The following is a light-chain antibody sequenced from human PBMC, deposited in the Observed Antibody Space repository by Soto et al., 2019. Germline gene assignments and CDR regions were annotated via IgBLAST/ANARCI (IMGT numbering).Light chain of an antibody. J-gene: IGLJ1*01. CDR3: SSFTSSRIPRV. Sequence: QYVLTQPASVSGSPGQSITISCTGTSSDVGGYNYVSWYQHHPGKAPKLMIYDVNNRPSGVSDRFSGSKSGNTASLTISGLQAEDEADYYCSSFTSSRIPRVFGTGTKVTVL. V-gene: IGLV2-14*03. CDR1: SSDVGGYNY. CDR2: DVN.